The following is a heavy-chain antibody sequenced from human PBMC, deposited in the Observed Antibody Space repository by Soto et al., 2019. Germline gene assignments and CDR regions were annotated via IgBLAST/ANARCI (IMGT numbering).Heavy chain of an antibody. CDR1: GYTFTSYD. J-gene: IGHJ6*02. CDR3: ARGGQHKGSGWYPAPFEYYYGMDV. D-gene: IGHD6-19*01. V-gene: IGHV1-8*01. Sequence: ASVKVSCKASGYTFTSYDINWVRQATGQGLEWMGWMNPNIGTAGYAQKFQGRVTITADESTSTAYMELSSLRSEDTAVYYCARGGQHKGSGWYPAPFEYYYGMDVWGQGTTVTVSS. CDR2: MNPNIGTA.